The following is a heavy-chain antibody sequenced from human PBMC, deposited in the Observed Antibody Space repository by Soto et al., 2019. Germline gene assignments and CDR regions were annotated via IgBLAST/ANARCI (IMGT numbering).Heavy chain of an antibody. CDR3: AGGQYYFDY. V-gene: IGHV3-30*03. J-gene: IGHJ4*02. D-gene: IGHD2-15*01. Sequence: QVQLVESGGGVVQSGTSLRLSCAASGFPFSSYGMHWVGQAPGKGLEWVAQISYDGSNKFYADSVKGRFTISRDNSKNTLYLQMSSLRAEDTAVYYCAGGQYYFDYCGQGTVVSVSS. CDR2: ISYDGSNK. CDR1: GFPFSSYG.